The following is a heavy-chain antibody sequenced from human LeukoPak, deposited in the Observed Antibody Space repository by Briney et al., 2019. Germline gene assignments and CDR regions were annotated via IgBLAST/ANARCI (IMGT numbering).Heavy chain of an antibody. CDR1: GYTFTSYD. D-gene: IGHD2-2*02. CDR2: MNPNSGNT. CDR3: ARDYCSSTSCYSWI. V-gene: IGHV1-8*01. Sequence: ASVKVSCKASGYTFTSYDINWVRQATGQGLEWMGWMNPNSGNTGYAQKLQGRVTMTTDTSTSTAYMELRSLRSDDTAVYYCARDYCSSTSCYSWIWGQGTLVTVSS. J-gene: IGHJ4*02.